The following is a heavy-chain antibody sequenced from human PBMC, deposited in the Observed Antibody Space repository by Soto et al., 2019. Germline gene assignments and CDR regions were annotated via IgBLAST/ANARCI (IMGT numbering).Heavy chain of an antibody. Sequence: QVQLVQSGAEVKKPGSSVKVSCKASGGTFSSYAISWVRQAPGQGLEWMGGIIPIFGTANYAQKFQGRVTMTTDTSTSTAYMELRSLRSDDTAVYYCARCGRIAEVCLLDYWGQGTLVTVSS. CDR1: GGTFSSYA. J-gene: IGHJ4*02. D-gene: IGHD6-13*01. V-gene: IGHV1-69*06. CDR2: IIPIFGTA. CDR3: ARCGRIAEVCLLDY.